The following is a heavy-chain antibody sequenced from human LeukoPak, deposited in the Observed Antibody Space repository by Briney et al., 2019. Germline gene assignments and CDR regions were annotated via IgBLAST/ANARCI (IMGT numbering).Heavy chain of an antibody. CDR2: ISSSSSYI. V-gene: IGHV3-21*01. D-gene: IGHD3-22*01. CDR3: ARASHYYDSSGYYLDY. J-gene: IGHJ4*02. Sequence: GGSLRLSCAASGFTFSSYSMNWVRQAPGKGLGWVSSISSSSSYIYYADSVKGRFTISRDNAKNSLYLQMNSLRAEDTAVYYCARASHYYDSSGYYLDYWGQGTLVTVSS. CDR1: GFTFSSYS.